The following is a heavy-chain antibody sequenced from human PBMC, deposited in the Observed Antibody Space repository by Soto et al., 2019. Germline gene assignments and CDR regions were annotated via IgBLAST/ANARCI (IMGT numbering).Heavy chain of an antibody. CDR2: IYYSGST. Sequence: QLQLQESGPGLVKPSETLSLTCSVSGGSISSSDFYWGWIRQPPGKGLEWIGSIYYSGSTSHNPSLKSRVTISLDTSKNQFSLKLISVTAADTAVYYCARHLDKSGDPHFDYWGQGTLVTVSS. V-gene: IGHV4-39*01. CDR3: ARHLDKSGDPHFDY. D-gene: IGHD1-26*01. CDR1: GGSISSSDFY. J-gene: IGHJ4*02.